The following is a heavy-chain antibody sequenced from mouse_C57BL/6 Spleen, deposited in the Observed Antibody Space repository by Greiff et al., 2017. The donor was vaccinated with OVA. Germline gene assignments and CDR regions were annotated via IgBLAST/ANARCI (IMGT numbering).Heavy chain of an antibody. CDR1: GYTFTSYW. J-gene: IGHJ2*01. Sequence: QVQLQQPGAELVKPGASVKLSCKASGYTFTSYWMHWVKQRPGQGLEWIGMLHPTSGSTNYNEKFKSKATLTVDKSSSTAYMQLMSLASAHSEVCACAREGLRPHFGYWGPGATLTVSS. CDR2: LHPTSGST. D-gene: IGHD2-4*01. CDR3: AREGLRPHFGY. V-gene: IGHV1-64*01.